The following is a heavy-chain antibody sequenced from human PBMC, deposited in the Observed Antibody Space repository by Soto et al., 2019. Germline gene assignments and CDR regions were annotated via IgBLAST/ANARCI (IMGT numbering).Heavy chain of an antibody. CDR2: INSDGSST. J-gene: IGHJ3*02. Sequence: GRSLRLSFAASGFTFSSYWMHWVRQAPGKGLVWVSRINSDGSSTSYAYSVEVRFTISRDNANNKLYLQMNSLSAEDTAVYYCARDQARGNAFYXWGQGTMFTVS. V-gene: IGHV3-74*01. CDR3: ARDQARGNAFYX. CDR1: GFTFSSYW. D-gene: IGHD3-10*01.